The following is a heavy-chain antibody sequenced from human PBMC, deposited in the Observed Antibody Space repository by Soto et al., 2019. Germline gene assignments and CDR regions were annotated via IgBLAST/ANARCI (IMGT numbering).Heavy chain of an antibody. D-gene: IGHD2-21*02. CDR2: IYWDDDK. V-gene: IGHV2-5*02. CDR1: GFSLSTGGVG. CDR3: AHSRCGGDCLQSYSSPYYFGMDV. Sequence: QITLKESGPTLVKPTQTLTLTCTFSGFSLSTGGVGVGWIRQPPGKALEWLALIYWDDDKRYSPSLKSRLTITKDTSKSQVVLTMTNMDPVDTATYYCAHSRCGGDCLQSYSSPYYFGMDVWGQGTTVTVSS. J-gene: IGHJ6*02.